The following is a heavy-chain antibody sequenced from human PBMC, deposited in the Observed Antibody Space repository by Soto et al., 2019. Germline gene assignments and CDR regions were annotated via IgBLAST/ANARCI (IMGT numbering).Heavy chain of an antibody. V-gene: IGHV3-23*01. J-gene: IGHJ4*02. CDR1: GFTFSSYA. Sequence: EVQLLESGGGLVQPGGSLRLSCAASGFTFSSYAMSWVRQAPGKGLEWVSAISGSGGSTYYADSVKGRFTISRDNAKNSLYLQMNSLRAEDTAVYYCARVYSSSGWILDYWGQGTLVTVSS. CDR3: ARVYSSSGWILDY. D-gene: IGHD6-6*01. CDR2: ISGSGGST.